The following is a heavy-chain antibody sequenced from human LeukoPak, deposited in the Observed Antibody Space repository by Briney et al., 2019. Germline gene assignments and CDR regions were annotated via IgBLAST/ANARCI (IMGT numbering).Heavy chain of an antibody. CDR3: ARVRQMATIYAGFDY. CDR1: GFTFSSYG. V-gene: IGHV3-23*01. J-gene: IGHJ4*02. CDR2: ISGSGGST. D-gene: IGHD5-24*01. Sequence: PGGSLRLSCAASGFTFSSYGMSWVRQAPGKGLEWVSAISGSGGSTYYADSVKGRFTISRDNSKNTLYLQMNSLRAEDTAVYYCARVRQMATIYAGFDYWGQGTLVTVSS.